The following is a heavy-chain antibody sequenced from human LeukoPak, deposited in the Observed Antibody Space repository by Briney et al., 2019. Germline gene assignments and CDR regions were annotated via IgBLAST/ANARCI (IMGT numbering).Heavy chain of an antibody. CDR2: IYYSGST. CDR3: AKHHKYGPTAAHFDY. V-gene: IGHV4-39*01. D-gene: IGHD2-2*01. Sequence: SETLSLTCTVSGGSISSSSYYWGWIRQPPGKGLEWIGSIYYSGSTYYNPSLKSRVTISVDTSKNQFSLKLSSVTAADTAVYYCAKHHKYGPTAAHFDYWGQGTLVTVSS. CDR1: GGSISSSSYY. J-gene: IGHJ4*02.